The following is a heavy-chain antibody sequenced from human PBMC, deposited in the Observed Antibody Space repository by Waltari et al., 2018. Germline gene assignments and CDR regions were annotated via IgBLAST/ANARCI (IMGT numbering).Heavy chain of an antibody. Sequence: QVQLVQSGAEVKKPGASVKLSCKTSEYTFASSYVHWGRQAPGQGLEWMGIINPSGGSTIYAQRFQGRVTMTRDTSTSTVYMELSSLKSEDTAVYYCATDTGALWMDVWGQGTTVTVSS. J-gene: IGHJ6*02. CDR3: ATDTGALWMDV. CDR2: INPSGGST. D-gene: IGHD2-21*01. V-gene: IGHV1-46*01. CDR1: EYTFASSY.